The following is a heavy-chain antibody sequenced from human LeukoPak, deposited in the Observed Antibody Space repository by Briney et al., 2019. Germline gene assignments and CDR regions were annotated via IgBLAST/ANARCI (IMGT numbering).Heavy chain of an antibody. CDR1: GFTFSDYY. CDR2: ISSSGSTI. CDR3: AREYYDILTGYSTNSLDY. D-gene: IGHD3-9*01. J-gene: IGHJ4*02. V-gene: IGHV3-11*01. Sequence: SGGSLRLSCAASGFTFSDYYMSWIRQAPGKGLEWVSYISSSGSTIYCADSVKGRFTISRDNAKNSLYLQMNSLRAEDTAVYYCAREYYDILTGYSTNSLDYWGQGTLVTVSS.